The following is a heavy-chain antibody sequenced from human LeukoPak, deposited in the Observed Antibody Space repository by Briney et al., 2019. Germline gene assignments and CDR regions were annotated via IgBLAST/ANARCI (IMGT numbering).Heavy chain of an antibody. CDR1: GYTFTSYG. V-gene: IGHV1-18*01. Sequence: GASVKVSCKASGYTFTSYGISWVRQAPGQGLEWMGWISAYNGNTNYAQKLQGRVTMTTDTSTSTAYMELRSLRSDDTAVYYCARVLRGGLGLLETHPWYFDLWGRGTLVTVSS. J-gene: IGHJ2*01. CDR2: ISAYNGNT. D-gene: IGHD3-3*01. CDR3: ARVLRGGLGLLETHPWYFDL.